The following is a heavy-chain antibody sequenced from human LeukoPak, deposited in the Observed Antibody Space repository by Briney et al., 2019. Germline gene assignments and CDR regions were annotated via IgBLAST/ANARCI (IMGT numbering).Heavy chain of an antibody. Sequence: GGSLRLSCVVSGFTLSRYTMNWVRQAPGKGLEWVSSISSTSSYIYYADSVKGRFSISRDNAKNSLYLQMNSLRAEDTAVYYCARTPGRVVVPAATPYWYFDLWGRGTLVTVSS. D-gene: IGHD2-2*01. CDR3: ARTPGRVVVPAATPYWYFDL. CDR2: ISSTSSYI. CDR1: GFTLSRYT. J-gene: IGHJ2*01. V-gene: IGHV3-21*04.